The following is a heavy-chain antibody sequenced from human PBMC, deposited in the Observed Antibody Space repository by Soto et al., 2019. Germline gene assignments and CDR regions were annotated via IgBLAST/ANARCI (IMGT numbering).Heavy chain of an antibody. CDR2: IYYSGST. CDR3: ARRAYVDTAMGCWGYYYGMDV. CDR1: GGSISSSSYY. Sequence: QLHLQESGPGLVKPSETLSLTCTVSGGSISSSSYYWGGIRQPPGTGLEWIGSIYYSGSTYYNPSLKSRVPISVDTSQNKFSLRLSSVTAADTAVYYCARRAYVDTAMGCWGYYYGMDVWGQGTTVTVSS. V-gene: IGHV4-39*01. J-gene: IGHJ6*02. D-gene: IGHD5-18*01.